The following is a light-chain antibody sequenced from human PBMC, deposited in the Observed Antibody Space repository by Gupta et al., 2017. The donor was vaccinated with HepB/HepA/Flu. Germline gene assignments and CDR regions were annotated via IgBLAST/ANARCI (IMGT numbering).Light chain of an antibody. CDR2: GAS. CDR1: QSVSAGY. V-gene: IGKV3-20*01. J-gene: IGKJ3*01. CDR3: QHYDHSPSYT. Sequence: DIVSTQSFDILSLSLGERATHACRASQSVSAGYLAWYQQRPGQPPRLLMYGASNRATGTPDRFSSGGSGTDFTLTISRREPEDFAVYYCQHYDHSPSYTFGPGTKVDIK.